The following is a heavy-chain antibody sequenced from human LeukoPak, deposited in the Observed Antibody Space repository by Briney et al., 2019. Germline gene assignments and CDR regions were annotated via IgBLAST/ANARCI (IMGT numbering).Heavy chain of an antibody. D-gene: IGHD6-13*01. CDR1: GGSFSGYY. J-gene: IGHJ4*02. CDR2: INHSGST. Sequence: SETLSLTCAVYGGSFSGYYWSWIRQPPGKGLEWIGEINHSGSTNYNPSLKSRVTISVDTSKNQFSLKLSSVTAADAAVYYCARGSSSWHRSLIDYWGQGTLVTVSS. V-gene: IGHV4-34*01. CDR3: ARGSSSWHRSLIDY.